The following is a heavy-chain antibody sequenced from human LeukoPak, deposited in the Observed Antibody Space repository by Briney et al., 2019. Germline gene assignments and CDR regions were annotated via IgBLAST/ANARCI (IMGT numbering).Heavy chain of an antibody. V-gene: IGHV4-31*03. CDR1: GGSISSGGYY. Sequence: SETLSLTCTVSGGSISSGGYYWSWIRQHPGKGLEWIGYIYYSGSTYYNPSLKSRVTISVDTSKNQFSLKLSSVTAADTAVYYCARDLGSSSDYYYGMDVWAKGPRSPSP. CDR2: IYYSGST. J-gene: IGHJ6*02. D-gene: IGHD6-6*01. CDR3: ARDLGSSSDYYYGMDV.